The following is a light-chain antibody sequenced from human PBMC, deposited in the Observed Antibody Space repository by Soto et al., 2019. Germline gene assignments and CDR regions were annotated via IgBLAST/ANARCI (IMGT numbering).Light chain of an antibody. CDR3: QQYNSWPLT. J-gene: IGKJ4*01. CDR1: QSVGSD. Sequence: EIVMTQSPATLSVSPGERATLSCRASQSVGSDLAWYQQKPGQAPRLVIYDIFTSATGVPTRISGSGSGTEFTLTISSLPSEDFAVYYCQQYNSWPLTFGGGTKVEIK. V-gene: IGKV3D-15*01. CDR2: DIF.